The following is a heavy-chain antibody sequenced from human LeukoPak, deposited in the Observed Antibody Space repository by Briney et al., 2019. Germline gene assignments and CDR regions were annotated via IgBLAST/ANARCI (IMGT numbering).Heavy chain of an antibody. V-gene: IGHV4-59*01. J-gene: IGHJ4*02. CDR1: GGSISTYY. Sequence: SETLSLTCTVSGGSISTYYWSWIRQPPGKGLEWIGYVYYSGTTNYNPSLKSRVTISLDTSKNQFSLMLSSVTAADTAVCFCARGERRDGYTLAYWGQGTLVTVSS. CDR3: ARGERRDGYTLAY. CDR2: VYYSGTT. D-gene: IGHD5-24*01.